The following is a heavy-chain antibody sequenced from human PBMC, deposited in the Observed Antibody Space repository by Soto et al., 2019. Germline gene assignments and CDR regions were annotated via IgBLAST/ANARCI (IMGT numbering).Heavy chain of an antibody. Sequence: GGSLRLSCAASGFSIDDFAMHCVRQAPGKGLEWVSSISWDIGKIGYADSVTGRFSVSRDNAKNSLFLQMSSLKPEDTAFYFCAKDNTGRYGDYESTWFEPWGQGTLVTVSS. CDR2: ISWDIGKI. D-gene: IGHD4-17*01. V-gene: IGHV3-9*01. J-gene: IGHJ5*02. CDR1: GFSIDDFA. CDR3: AKDNTGRYGDYESTWFEP.